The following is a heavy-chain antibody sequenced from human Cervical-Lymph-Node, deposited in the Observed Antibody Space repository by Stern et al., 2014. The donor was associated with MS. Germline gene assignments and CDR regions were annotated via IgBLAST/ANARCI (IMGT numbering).Heavy chain of an antibody. V-gene: IGHV1-46*01. D-gene: IGHD1-26*01. J-gene: IGHJ4*02. Sequence: VQLVESGAEVKEPGASVKLSCKASGYILSSYFVHWVRQAPGQGLEWVGIISPSGSGTFYAQKFQGRVTVTRDTFTGTVYMDMSRLTPEDTAVYYCARELDGTSDYWGQGTLVTVSS. CDR1: GYILSSYF. CDR3: ARELDGTSDY. CDR2: ISPSGSGT.